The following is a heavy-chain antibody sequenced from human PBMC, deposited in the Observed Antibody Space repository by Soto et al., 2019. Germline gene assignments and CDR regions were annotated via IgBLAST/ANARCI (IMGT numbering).Heavy chain of an antibody. J-gene: IGHJ6*02. Sequence: ASVKVSCKASGYTFTSYGISWVRQAPGQGREWMGWISAYNGNTNYAQKLQGRVTMTTDTSTSTAYMELRILRSDDTAVYYCARDLIVVVPAAYYYYGMDVWGQGXTVTVSS. CDR1: GYTFTSYG. CDR2: ISAYNGNT. CDR3: ARDLIVVVPAAYYYYGMDV. V-gene: IGHV1-18*01. D-gene: IGHD2-2*01.